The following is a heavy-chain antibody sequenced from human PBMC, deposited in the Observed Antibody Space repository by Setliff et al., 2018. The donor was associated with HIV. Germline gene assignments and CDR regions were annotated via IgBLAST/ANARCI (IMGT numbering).Heavy chain of an antibody. Sequence: GESLKISCKASGYSFSNYWITWGRQMPGKGLEWVANIDPSDSYANYSPSFEGHVTILADRSITTAYLQWSRLRASDTAIYYCARRATDYGDKRCFDYWGQGTQVTVSS. D-gene: IGHD4-17*01. CDR2: IDPSDSYA. CDR3: ARRATDYGDKRCFDY. V-gene: IGHV5-10-1*01. J-gene: IGHJ4*02. CDR1: GYSFSNYW.